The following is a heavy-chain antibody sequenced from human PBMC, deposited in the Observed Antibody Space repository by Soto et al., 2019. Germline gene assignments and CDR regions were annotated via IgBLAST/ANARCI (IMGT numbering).Heavy chain of an antibody. J-gene: IGHJ6*02. CDR1: RYTFTSYG. Sequence: GASVKASCKASRYTFTSYGISWVRQAPGQGLEWMGWISAYNGNTNYAQKLQGRVTMTTDTSTSTAYMELRSLRSDDTAVYYCASSYDILTGYSYYYYYGMDVWGQGTTVTVSS. D-gene: IGHD3-9*01. V-gene: IGHV1-18*01. CDR3: ASSYDILTGYSYYYYYGMDV. CDR2: ISAYNGNT.